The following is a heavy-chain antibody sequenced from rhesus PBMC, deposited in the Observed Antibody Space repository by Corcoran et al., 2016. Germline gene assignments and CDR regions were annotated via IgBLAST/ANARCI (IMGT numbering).Heavy chain of an antibody. Sequence: QVQLQESGPGLVKPSETLSLTCAVSGGSINDGFFWNWIRQPPGKGLEGVGTIYGNSAPTYYNPSLKSRITISKDTSKNQFFLKLTSVTAADTAVYFCARVKYNSLDIWGRGVLVTVSS. V-gene: IGHV4S9*01. CDR2: IYGNSAPT. CDR3: ARVKYNSLDI. D-gene: IGHD3-34*01. J-gene: IGHJ5-2*02. CDR1: GGSINDGFF.